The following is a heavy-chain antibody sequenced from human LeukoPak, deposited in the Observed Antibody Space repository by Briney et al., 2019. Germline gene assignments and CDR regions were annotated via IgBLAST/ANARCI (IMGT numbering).Heavy chain of an antibody. Sequence: SVKVSCKASGGTFSSYGFIWVRQAPGQGLEWMGGIIPIFGTTNDAQKFQGRVTITADRTTDTAYMELSSLRSEDTAVYYCAISHYYGSGSYSLNFDYWGQGTLVTVSS. D-gene: IGHD3-10*01. CDR2: IIPIFGTT. CDR1: GGTFSSYG. V-gene: IGHV1-69*06. CDR3: AISHYYGSGSYSLNFDY. J-gene: IGHJ4*02.